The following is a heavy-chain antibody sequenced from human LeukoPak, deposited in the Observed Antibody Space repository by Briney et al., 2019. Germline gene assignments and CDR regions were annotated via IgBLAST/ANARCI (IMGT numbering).Heavy chain of an antibody. CDR3: ARQNDFRLDY. V-gene: IGHV5-51*01. D-gene: IGHD3-3*01. CDR1: GDTFSSYW. CDR2: IYPGDSDT. Sequence: GESLKISCKGSGDTFSSYWMGWVSQMPGKGLEWMGIIYPGDSDTRYSPSWQGQVTISVDTSIGTAYLQWSSLKASDTAIYYCARQNDFRLDYWGQGTLVTVSS. J-gene: IGHJ4*02.